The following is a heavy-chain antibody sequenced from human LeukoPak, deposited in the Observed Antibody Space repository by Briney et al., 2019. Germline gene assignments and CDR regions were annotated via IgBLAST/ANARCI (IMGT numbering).Heavy chain of an antibody. D-gene: IGHD6-13*01. CDR3: ARAPIDAAGFDY. CDR1: GGSFNNYI. CDR2: IIPIFGLT. J-gene: IGHJ4*02. V-gene: IGHV1-69*02. Sequence: ASVTVSFKASGGSFNNYIISWVRQAPGQGLEWMGRIIPIFGLTRYAQKFQDRVTIIADKSTDTVHMELNSLTSEDTAVYFCARAPIDAAGFDYWGQGTLVTVTS.